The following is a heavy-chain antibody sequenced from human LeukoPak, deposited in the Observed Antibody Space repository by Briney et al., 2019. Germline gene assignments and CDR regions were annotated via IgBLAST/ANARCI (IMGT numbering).Heavy chain of an antibody. J-gene: IGHJ4*02. CDR3: ARHLAAAGSNIDY. D-gene: IGHD6-13*01. V-gene: IGHV4-39*07. Sequence: SETLSLTCTVSGGSISSSSYYWVWIRQPPGKGPEWIGSIFYSGTTYYNPSLKSRVTMSVDTSKNQFSLKLNSVTAADTAVYYCARHLAAAGSNIDYWGQGTLVTVSS. CDR2: IFYSGTT. CDR1: GGSISSSSYY.